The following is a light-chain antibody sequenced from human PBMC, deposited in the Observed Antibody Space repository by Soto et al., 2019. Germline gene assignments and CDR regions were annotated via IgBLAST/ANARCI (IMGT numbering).Light chain of an antibody. CDR3: MQGTHWPYT. V-gene: IGKV2-30*01. CDR1: QSLVYVNGDTY. Sequence: DVVMTQSPLSLPVTLGQPASISCRSSQSLVYVNGDTYLDWFQHRPGQSPRRLIYKVSNRDSGVPDRFSGSGSGPDFTLKISRVEAEDVGVYYCMQGTHWPYTFGHGTKLEIK. J-gene: IGKJ2*01. CDR2: KVS.